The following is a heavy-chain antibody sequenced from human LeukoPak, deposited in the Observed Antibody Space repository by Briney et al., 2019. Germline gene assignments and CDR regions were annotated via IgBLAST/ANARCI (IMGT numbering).Heavy chain of an antibody. CDR1: GYTFTSYG. V-gene: IGHV1-18*01. CDR2: ISAYNGNT. J-gene: IGHJ3*02. CDR3: ARVSVVPSYRGHAFDI. Sequence: ASVKVSCKASGYTFTSYGISWVRQAPGQGLEWMGWISAYNGNTNYAQKLQGRVTMTTDTSTSTAYMELRSLRSDDTAVYYCARVSVVPSYRGHAFDIWGQGTMVTVSS. D-gene: IGHD1-26*01.